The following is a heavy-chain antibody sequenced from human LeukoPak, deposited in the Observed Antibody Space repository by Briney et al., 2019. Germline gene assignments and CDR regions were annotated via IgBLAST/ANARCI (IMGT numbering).Heavy chain of an antibody. CDR1: GFTFSNAW. D-gene: IGHD6-19*01. CDR2: IKSKTDGGTT. CDR3: TTEYIAVAGHFDY. Sequence: GGSLRLSRAASGFTFSNAWMSWVRQAPGKGLEWVGRIKSKTDGGTTDYAAPVKGRFTISRDDSKNTLYLQMNSLKTEDTAVYYCTTEYIAVAGHFDYWGQGTLVTVSS. J-gene: IGHJ4*02. V-gene: IGHV3-15*01.